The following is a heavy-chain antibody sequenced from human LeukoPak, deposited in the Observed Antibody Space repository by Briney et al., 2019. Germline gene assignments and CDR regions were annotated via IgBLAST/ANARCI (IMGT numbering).Heavy chain of an antibody. CDR1: GFTFSSYW. Sequence: GGSLRLSWAASGFTFSSYWMHWVRQAPGKGLVWVSRINSDGSSTTYADSVKGRFTFSRDNAKNTLYLQMNSLRAEDTAVYYCYGGSGSDENWFDPWGQGTLVTVSS. D-gene: IGHD4-23*01. CDR3: YGGSGSDENWFDP. J-gene: IGHJ5*02. CDR2: INSDGSST. V-gene: IGHV3-74*01.